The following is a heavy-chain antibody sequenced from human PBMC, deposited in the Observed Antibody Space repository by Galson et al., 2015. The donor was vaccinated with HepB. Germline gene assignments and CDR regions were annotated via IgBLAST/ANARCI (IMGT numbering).Heavy chain of an antibody. D-gene: IGHD2-2*01. CDR1: GFTFSSYA. Sequence: SLRLSCAASGFTFSSYAMHWVRQAPGKGLEWVAVISYDGSNKYYADSVKGRFTISRDNSKNTLYLQMNSLRAEDTAVYYCARDQGVISGPAADLSPYYYGMDVWGQGTTVTVSS. V-gene: IGHV3-30-3*01. J-gene: IGHJ6*02. CDR2: ISYDGSNK. CDR3: ARDQGVISGPAADLSPYYYGMDV.